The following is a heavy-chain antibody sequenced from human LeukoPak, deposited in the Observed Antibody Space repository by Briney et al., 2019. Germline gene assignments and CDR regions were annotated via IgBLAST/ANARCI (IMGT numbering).Heavy chain of an antibody. J-gene: IGHJ4*02. CDR2: IWYDGSNK. Sequence: GGSLRLSCAASGFTFSNYGMHWVRQAPGKGLEWVAVIWYDGSNKYYADSVKGRFTISRDNSKNTLYLQMNSLRAEDTAVYYCAKDGPYSSGWYYFDYWGQGTLVTVSS. D-gene: IGHD6-19*01. CDR1: GFTFSNYG. V-gene: IGHV3-30*02. CDR3: AKDGPYSSGWYYFDY.